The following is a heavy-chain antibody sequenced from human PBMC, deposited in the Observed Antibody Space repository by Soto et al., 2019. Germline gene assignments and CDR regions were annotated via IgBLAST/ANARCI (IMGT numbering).Heavy chain of an antibody. CDR1: GFTFSSYA. J-gene: IGHJ1*01. D-gene: IGHD3-16*01. V-gene: IGHV3-23*01. CDR2: ISGSGGGT. Sequence: EVQLFEFGGGLAQRGGSLRLSCAASGFTFSSYAMGWVRQAPGKGLEWVSVISGSGGGTYYADSVKGRFTISRDNSENTLYLHMNGLRADDTAIYYCAKDSRTCAPFSKFHHWGQGNLVTVSS. CDR3: AKDSRTCAPFSKFHH.